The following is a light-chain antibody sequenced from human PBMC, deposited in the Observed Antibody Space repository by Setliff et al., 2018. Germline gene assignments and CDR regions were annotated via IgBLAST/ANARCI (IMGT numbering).Light chain of an antibody. CDR2: EVS. Sequence: QSVLTQPASVSGSHGQSITISCSGSSSDIGAYNYVSWYQQHPGKAPKLTIYEVSNRPSGVSNRFSGSKSGNTASLTISGLQAEDEADYYCSSYTSSRTYLFGTGTKGTVL. CDR3: SSYTSSRTYL. V-gene: IGLV2-14*01. J-gene: IGLJ1*01. CDR1: SSDIGAYNY.